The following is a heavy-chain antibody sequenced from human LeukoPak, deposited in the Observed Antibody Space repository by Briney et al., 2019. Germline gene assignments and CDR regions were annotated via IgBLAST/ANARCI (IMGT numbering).Heavy chain of an antibody. Sequence: GGSLRLSCAASGFTFSTYSMNWVRQAPGKGLEWISYISSSNSPIYYADSVKGRFTISRDNAKNSLHLQMNSLRAEDTAVYYCARAFDRSGYYDYFDYWGQGTLVTVSS. V-gene: IGHV3-48*01. D-gene: IGHD3-22*01. CDR3: ARAFDRSGYYDYFDY. CDR1: GFTFSTYS. CDR2: ISSSNSPI. J-gene: IGHJ4*02.